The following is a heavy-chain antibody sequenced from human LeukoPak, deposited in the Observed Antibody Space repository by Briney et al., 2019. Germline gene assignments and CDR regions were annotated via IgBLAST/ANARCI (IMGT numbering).Heavy chain of an antibody. CDR1: GGTFSSYA. CDR2: IIPIFGTA. D-gene: IGHD5-12*01. Sequence: SVKVSCKASGGTFSSYAISWVRQTPGQGLEWMGGIIPIFGTANYAQKFQGRVTITADKSTSTAYMELSSLRSEDTAVYYCARFLVAAGYFDYWGQGTLVTVSS. J-gene: IGHJ4*02. V-gene: IGHV1-69*06. CDR3: ARFLVAAGYFDY.